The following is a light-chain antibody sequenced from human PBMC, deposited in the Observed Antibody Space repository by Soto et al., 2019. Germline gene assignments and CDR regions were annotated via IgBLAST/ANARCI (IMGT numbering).Light chain of an antibody. J-gene: IGKJ1*01. V-gene: IGKV3-20*01. CDR3: QQYGSSLTWT. CDR2: GAS. Sequence: EIVLPQAPGALSLSPRERATLSCGASQSVSSSYLAWYQQKPGQAPRLLIYGASSRATGIPDRFSGSGSGTDFTLTISRLEPEDFAVYYCQQYGSSLTWTFGQGTKV. CDR1: QSVSSSY.